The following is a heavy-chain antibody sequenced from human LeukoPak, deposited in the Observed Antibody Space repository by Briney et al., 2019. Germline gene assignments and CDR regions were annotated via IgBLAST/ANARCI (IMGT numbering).Heavy chain of an antibody. CDR3: AKEKNTYYFDY. J-gene: IGHJ4*02. V-gene: IGHV3-30*18. CDR2: ISYDGSNK. Sequence: PGRSLRLSCAASGFTFSSYGMHWVRQAPGKGLEWVAVISYDGSNKYYADSVKGRFTISRDNSKNTLYLQMNSLRAEDTAVYYCAKEKNTYYFDYWGQGTLVTVSS. CDR1: GFTFSSYG.